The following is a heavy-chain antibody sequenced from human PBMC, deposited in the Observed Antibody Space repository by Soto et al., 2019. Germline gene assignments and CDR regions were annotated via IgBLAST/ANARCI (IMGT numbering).Heavy chain of an antibody. V-gene: IGHV4-34*01. CDR1: GGSFSDYF. Sequence: QVQLQQWGAGLLTPSETLSLACAVYGGSFSDYFWTWIRQPPGKGQEWIGEVYHTGSTHYSPSLKSRVTISVEKSKNQFSLRLSSITAADTAVYYCAMQPVSVAGKYFLYHSGVDVWGPGTTVTVSS. D-gene: IGHD6-19*01. CDR2: VYHTGST. J-gene: IGHJ6*02. CDR3: AMQPVSVAGKYFLYHSGVDV.